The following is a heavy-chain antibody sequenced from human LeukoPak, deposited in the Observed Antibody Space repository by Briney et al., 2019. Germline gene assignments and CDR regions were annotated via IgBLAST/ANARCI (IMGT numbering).Heavy chain of an antibody. Sequence: SVKVSCKASGGTFSSYAISWVRQAPGQGLEWMGGTIPIFGTANYAQKFQGRVTITTDESASTAYMELSSLRSEDTAVYYCASLFGELFNWFDPWGQGTLVTVSS. CDR2: TIPIFGTA. V-gene: IGHV1-69*05. CDR1: GGTFSSYA. J-gene: IGHJ5*02. CDR3: ASLFGELFNWFDP. D-gene: IGHD3-10*02.